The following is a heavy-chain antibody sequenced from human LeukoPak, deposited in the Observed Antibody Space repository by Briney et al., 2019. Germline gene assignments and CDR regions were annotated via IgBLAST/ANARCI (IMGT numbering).Heavy chain of an antibody. Sequence: GGSLRLSCTASGFSFSGHWMHWARQLPGKGLVWVSRISPTGSTTSYADSVKGRFTVSRDNAKNTLYLQVNNLRAEDTAVYYCARGPYSNLSGLDFWGQGTLLTVSS. CDR1: GFSFSGHW. CDR2: ISPTGSTT. CDR3: ARGPYSNLSGLDF. D-gene: IGHD6-6*01. V-gene: IGHV3-74*01. J-gene: IGHJ4*02.